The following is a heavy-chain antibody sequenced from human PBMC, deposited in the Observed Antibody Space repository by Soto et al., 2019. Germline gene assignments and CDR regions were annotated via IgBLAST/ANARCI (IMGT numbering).Heavy chain of an antibody. D-gene: IGHD2-21*02. CDR2: ISRDGGKT. V-gene: IGHV3-43*01. J-gene: IGHJ6*02. CDR3: AKERAAMTRAYYYYAMDV. CDR1: GFTFDDYT. Sequence: EVQLVESGGVVVQPGGSLRLSCAASGFTFDDYTMHWVRQAPGKRLEWVSLISRDGGKTYYVDSVKGRVTISRDNSKISLHLQMNSLTTEDSASYCCAKERAAMTRAYYYYAMDVWVQGTTVTVSS.